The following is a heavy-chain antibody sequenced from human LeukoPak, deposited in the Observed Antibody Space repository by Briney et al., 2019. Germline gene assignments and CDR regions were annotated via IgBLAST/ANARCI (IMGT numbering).Heavy chain of an antibody. J-gene: IGHJ4*02. CDR2: IYRSGNT. D-gene: IGHD4-17*01. CDR3: ARVSARGGYGDDYFDY. CDR1: GDSISSGDYY. V-gene: IGHV4-38-2*02. Sequence: PSETLSLTCTVSGDSISSGDYYWSWIRQPPGKGLEWIGNIYRSGNTYYNPSLRSRVTISIDTSKNQFSLKVNSVTAAETAMYYCARVSARGGYGDDYFDYWGQGTLVTVSS.